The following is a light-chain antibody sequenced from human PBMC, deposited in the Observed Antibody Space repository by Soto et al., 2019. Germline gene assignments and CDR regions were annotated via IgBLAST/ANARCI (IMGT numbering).Light chain of an antibody. CDR3: SSYTSNTPRLV. CDR2: DVN. J-gene: IGLJ2*01. CDR1: SSDVGGYNY. Sequence: QSALTQPASVSGSPGQSITISCTGTSSDVGGYNYVSWYQHHPDKAPKLMIYDVNNRPSGVSNRFSSSKSGNTASLTISGLQAADEAAYYCSSYTSNTPRLVFGGGTKLTVL. V-gene: IGLV2-14*03.